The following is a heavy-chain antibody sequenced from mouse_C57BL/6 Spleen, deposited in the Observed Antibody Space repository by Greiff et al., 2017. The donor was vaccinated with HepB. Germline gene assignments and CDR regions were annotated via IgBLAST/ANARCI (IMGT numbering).Heavy chain of an antibody. CDR1: GYSFTDYN. Sequence: VQLKQSGPELVKPGASVKISCKASGYSFTDYNMNWVKQSNGKSLEWIGVINPNYGTTSYNQKFKGKATLTVDESSSTAYMQLNSLTSEDSAVYYCARVGARGRYFDVWGTGTTVTVSS. J-gene: IGHJ1*03. V-gene: IGHV1-39*01. CDR3: ARVGARGRYFDV. CDR2: INPNYGTT.